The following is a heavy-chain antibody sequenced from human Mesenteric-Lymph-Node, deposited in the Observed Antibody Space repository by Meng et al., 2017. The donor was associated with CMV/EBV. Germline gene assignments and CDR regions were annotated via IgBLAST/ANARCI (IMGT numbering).Heavy chain of an antibody. Sequence: GGSLRLSCAASGFTVINNYMSWVRQAPGKGLEWVSIIDSSANTYYADSVKGRFTISRDISKNTVYLQMNSLRTDDTAVYYCARDPLETGVDWGQGTLVTVSS. D-gene: IGHD2-8*01. CDR2: IDSSANT. J-gene: IGHJ4*02. V-gene: IGHV3-66*03. CDR3: ARDPLETGVD. CDR1: GFTVINNY.